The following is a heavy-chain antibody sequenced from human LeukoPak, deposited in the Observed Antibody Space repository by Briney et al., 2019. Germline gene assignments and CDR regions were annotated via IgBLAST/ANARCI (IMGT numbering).Heavy chain of an antibody. J-gene: IGHJ6*02. V-gene: IGHV4-34*01. D-gene: IGHD6-13*01. Sequence: NPSETLSLTCAVYGGSFSGYYWSWIRQPPGKGLEWIGEINHSGSTNYNPSLKSRVTISVDTSKNQFSLKLSSVTAADTAVYYCARASYSSSWSGPRKSTTYYYYGMDVWGQGTTVTVSS. CDR1: GGSFSGYY. CDR3: ARASYSSSWSGPRKSTTYYYYGMDV. CDR2: INHSGST.